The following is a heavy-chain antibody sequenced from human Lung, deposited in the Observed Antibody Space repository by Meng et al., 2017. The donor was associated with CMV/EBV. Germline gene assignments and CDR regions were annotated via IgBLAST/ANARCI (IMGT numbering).Heavy chain of an antibody. V-gene: IGHV1-2*02. CDR1: GYTFTGYY. CDR3: ARKVFRASDAFDI. Sequence: ESLKISCKASGYTFTGYYLHWVRQAPGQGLEWMGWINSKIGDANYTQKFQGRVTVTRDTSISTAYMELKRLTYDDTAVYFCARKVFRASDAFDIWGQGTMVTVSS. CDR2: INSKIGDA. J-gene: IGHJ3*02.